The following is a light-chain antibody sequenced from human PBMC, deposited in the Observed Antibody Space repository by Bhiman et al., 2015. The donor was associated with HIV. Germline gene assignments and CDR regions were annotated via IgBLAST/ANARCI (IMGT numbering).Light chain of an antibody. J-gene: IGLJ1*01. CDR3: GTWDSSLSAYV. CDR1: GSDVGGYNH. CDR2: DVS. V-gene: IGLV2-14*03. Sequence: QSALTQPASVSGSPGQSITISCTGSGSDVGGYNHVSWYQQHPGKAPKLMIYDVSDRPSGVSNRFSGSKSGNTASLTISGLQAEDEADYYCGTWDSSLSAYVFGTGTKVTVL.